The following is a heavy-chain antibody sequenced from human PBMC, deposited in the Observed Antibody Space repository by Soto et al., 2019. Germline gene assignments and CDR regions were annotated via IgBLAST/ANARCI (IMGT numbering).Heavy chain of an antibody. CDR2: IYPGDSDT. Sequence: GESLKISCKGSGYSFTSYWIGWVRQMPGKGLEWMGIIYPGDSDTRYSPSFQGQVTISADKSISTAYLQWSSLKASDTAMYYCARQKSVAVAGTRYYYYGMDVWGQGTRVTVSS. CDR3: ARQKSVAVAGTRYYYYGMDV. CDR1: GYSFTSYW. V-gene: IGHV5-51*01. J-gene: IGHJ6*02. D-gene: IGHD6-19*01.